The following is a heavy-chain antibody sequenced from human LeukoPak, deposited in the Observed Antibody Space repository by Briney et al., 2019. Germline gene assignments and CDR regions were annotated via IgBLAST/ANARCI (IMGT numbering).Heavy chain of an antibody. V-gene: IGHV3-30*18. Sequence: PGGSLRLSCAASGFTFSSYGMHWVRQAPGKGLEWVAVISYDGSNKYYADSVKGRFTISRDNSKNTLYPQMNSLRAEDTAVYYCAKVGYSGYDFDYWGQGTLVTVSS. J-gene: IGHJ4*02. CDR1: GFTFSSYG. CDR3: AKVGYSGYDFDY. CDR2: ISYDGSNK. D-gene: IGHD5-12*01.